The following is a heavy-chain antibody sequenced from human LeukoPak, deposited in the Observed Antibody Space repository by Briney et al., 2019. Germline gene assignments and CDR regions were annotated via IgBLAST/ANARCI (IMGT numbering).Heavy chain of an antibody. Sequence: SETLSLTCGVYGGSLSGYYWSWLRQPPGKGLEWIGEINRSGSTNYNPSLKSRVTISVGKSKNQFSLTLNSVTAADTAVYYCARRRSSGWYVSDYFDYWGQGTLVTVSS. CDR3: ARRRSSGWYVSDYFDY. J-gene: IGHJ4*02. D-gene: IGHD6-19*01. V-gene: IGHV4-34*01. CDR1: GGSLSGYY. CDR2: INRSGST.